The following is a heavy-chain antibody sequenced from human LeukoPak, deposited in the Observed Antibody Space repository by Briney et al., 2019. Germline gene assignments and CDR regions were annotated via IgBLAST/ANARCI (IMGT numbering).Heavy chain of an antibody. CDR3: ARDIRAVGVTLYFDY. CDR1: GFTFDDYG. CDR2: ISGSGDDI. D-gene: IGHD1-26*01. Sequence: GGSLRLSCAASGFTFDDYGMSWVRQTPGKGLEWLSYISGSGDDIHYADSVKGRFTVSRDNGKDSLYLQMNSLRAEDTAMYYCARDIRAVGVTLYFDYWGQGILVTVTS. V-gene: IGHV3-11*01. J-gene: IGHJ4*02.